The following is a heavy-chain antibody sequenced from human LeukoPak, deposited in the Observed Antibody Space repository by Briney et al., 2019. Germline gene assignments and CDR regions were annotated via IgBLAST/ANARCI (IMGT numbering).Heavy chain of an antibody. CDR3: AKDRYYYDSSGYYYGGYFDY. D-gene: IGHD3-22*01. CDR2: ISGSGGST. J-gene: IGHJ4*02. V-gene: IGHV3-23*01. Sequence: GGSLRLSCAASGFTFSSYAMGWVRQAPGKGLEWVSAISGSGGSTYYADSVKGRFTISRDNSKNTLYLQMNSLRAEDTAVYYCAKDRYYYDSSGYYYGGYFDYWGQGTLVTVSS. CDR1: GFTFSSYA.